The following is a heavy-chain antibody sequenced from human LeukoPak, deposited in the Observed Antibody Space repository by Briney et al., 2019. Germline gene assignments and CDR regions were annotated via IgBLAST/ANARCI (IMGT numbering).Heavy chain of an antibody. CDR1: GYTLTDLS. CDR2: FDPEDGER. J-gene: IGHJ4*02. Sequence: ASVKVSCKVSGYTLTDLSMHWVRQAPGKGLEWMGGFDPEDGERINAQKFQGRVTMTEDASTDTAYMELSSLRSEGMAAYYCARGGITMPAGYWGQGTLVTVSS. CDR3: ARGGITMPAGY. V-gene: IGHV1-24*01. D-gene: IGHD3-10*01.